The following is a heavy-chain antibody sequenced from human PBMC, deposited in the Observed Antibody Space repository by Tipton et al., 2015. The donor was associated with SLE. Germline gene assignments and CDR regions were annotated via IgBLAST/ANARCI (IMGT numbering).Heavy chain of an antibody. CDR2: IYYSGST. CDR3: AIYKPRNDVFVI. D-gene: IGHD1-1*01. CDR1: GGSINTYF. J-gene: IGHJ3*02. Sequence: TLSLTCTVSGGSINTYFWSWVRQPPGKGLEWLGHIYYSGSTDYNPSLKSRVTISVDRSKSQFSLDLSSVTAADTAVYYCAIYKPRNDVFVIWGQGTWVTVSS. V-gene: IGHV4-59*01.